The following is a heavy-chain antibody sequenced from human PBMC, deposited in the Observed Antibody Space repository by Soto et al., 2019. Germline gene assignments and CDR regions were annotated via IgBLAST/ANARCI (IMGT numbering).Heavy chain of an antibody. D-gene: IGHD3-10*01. CDR1: GFTFSNYG. Sequence: QVQLVESGGGMVQPGRSLTLSCAASGFTFSNYGMHWVRQAPGKGLEWVAVILNDGSNRYHADSVKDRFTISRDNSKNTLHLQMNSLRAEDTAVYYCARDDEYSGNGMDVWGQGTTVTVS. CDR2: ILNDGSNR. CDR3: ARDDEYSGNGMDV. V-gene: IGHV3-33*01. J-gene: IGHJ6*02.